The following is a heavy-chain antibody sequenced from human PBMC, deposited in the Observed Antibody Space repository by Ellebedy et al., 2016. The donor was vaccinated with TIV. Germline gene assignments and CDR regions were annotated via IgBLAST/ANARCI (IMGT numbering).Heavy chain of an antibody. V-gene: IGHV3-66*01. J-gene: IGHJ6*02. Sequence: GESLKISCEASGFTVSTTYMSWVRQAPGKGLEWVAVIFHGGSTYYATSVKGRFTVSRDNSKNTLFLQMSALRTEDTAVYYCAITYHTFYGMDVWGQGTTVTVSS. D-gene: IGHD2-21*01. CDR3: AITYHTFYGMDV. CDR2: IFHGGST. CDR1: GFTVSTTY.